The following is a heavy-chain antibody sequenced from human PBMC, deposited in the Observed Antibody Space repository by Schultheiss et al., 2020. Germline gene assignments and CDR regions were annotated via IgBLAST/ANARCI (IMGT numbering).Heavy chain of an antibody. Sequence: GGSLRLSCAASGFTVSSNYMSWVRQAPGKGLEWVSVIYSGGSTYYADSVKGRFTISRDNSKNTLYLQMNSLRAEDTAVYYCARVPQRTQRWLQFVDYWGQGTLVTVSS. J-gene: IGHJ4*02. D-gene: IGHD5-24*01. CDR3: ARVPQRTQRWLQFVDY. CDR2: IYSGGST. CDR1: GFTVSSNY. V-gene: IGHV3-66*01.